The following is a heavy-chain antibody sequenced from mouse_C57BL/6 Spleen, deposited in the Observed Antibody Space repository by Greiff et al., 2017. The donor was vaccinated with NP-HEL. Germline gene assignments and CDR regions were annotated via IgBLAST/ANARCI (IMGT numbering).Heavy chain of an antibody. D-gene: IGHD2-5*01. CDR2: INPGSGGT. V-gene: IGHV1-54*01. Sequence: VQLQQSGAELVRPGTSVKVSCKASGYAFTNYLIEWVKQRPGQGLEWIGVINPGSGGTNYNEKFKGKATLTADKSSSTAYMQLSSLTSEDSAVYFCARSEDSNCFDYWGQGTTLTVSS. CDR1: GYAFTNYL. CDR3: ARSEDSNCFDY. J-gene: IGHJ2*01.